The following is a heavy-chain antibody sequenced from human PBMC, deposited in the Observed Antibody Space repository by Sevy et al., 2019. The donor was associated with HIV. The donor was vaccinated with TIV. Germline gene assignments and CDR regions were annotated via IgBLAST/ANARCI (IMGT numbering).Heavy chain of an antibody. Sequence: ASVKVSCKASGYNPSGYSITWVRQAFGHGPEWLGRFSPDINSTLYAPRFQGRIIMAGDNSIRTVFMELSDLTPEDTAVYYCVKGPRALYFESWGQGTLVTVSS. V-gene: IGHV1-8*01. CDR3: VKGPRALYFES. J-gene: IGHJ5*01. CDR1: GYNPSGYS. CDR2: FSPDINST.